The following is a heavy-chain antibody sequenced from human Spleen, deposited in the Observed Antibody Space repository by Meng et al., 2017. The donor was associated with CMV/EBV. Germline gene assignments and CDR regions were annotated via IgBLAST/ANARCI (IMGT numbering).Heavy chain of an antibody. J-gene: IGHJ6*02. V-gene: IGHV3-30*03. D-gene: IGHD1-26*01. Sequence: GGSLRLSCAASGFTFSSYSMNWVRQAPGKGLEWVAVISYDGSNKYYADSVKGRFTISRDNSKNTLYLQMNSLRAEDTAVYYCARDKELRMDVWGQGTTVTVSS. CDR2: ISYDGSNK. CDR3: ARDKELRMDV. CDR1: GFTFSSYS.